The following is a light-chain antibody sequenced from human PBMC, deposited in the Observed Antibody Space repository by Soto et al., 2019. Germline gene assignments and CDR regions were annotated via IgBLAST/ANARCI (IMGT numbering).Light chain of an antibody. CDR1: QSLVSSDGNTY. CDR3: MQGTHRPRT. J-gene: IGKJ1*01. CDR2: KXS. Sequence: DFVMTQSPLSLPVTVGQPASVSXRPSQSLVSSDGNTYLDWXQQRPGXSPRXXXDKXSNRESGGPDRLSGSGSGTDFTLNISWVEAEDFGVYYYMQGTHRPRTFGQGTKVEIK. V-gene: IGKV2-30*01.